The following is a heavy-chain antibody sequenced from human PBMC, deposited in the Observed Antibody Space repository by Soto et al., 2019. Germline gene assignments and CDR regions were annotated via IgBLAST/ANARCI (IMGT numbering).Heavy chain of an antibody. CDR2: MNPNSGNT. CDR3: ARGAKYQLLLYYYYGMDV. Sequence: QVQLVQSGAEVKKPGASVKVSCKASGYTFTSYDINWVRQATGQGLEWMGWMNPNSGNTGYAQKFQGRVTMTRNTSISTAYLELSSLRSEDTAGYYCARGAKYQLLLYYYYGMDVWGQGTTVTVSS. CDR1: GYTFTSYD. J-gene: IGHJ6*02. V-gene: IGHV1-8*01. D-gene: IGHD2-2*01.